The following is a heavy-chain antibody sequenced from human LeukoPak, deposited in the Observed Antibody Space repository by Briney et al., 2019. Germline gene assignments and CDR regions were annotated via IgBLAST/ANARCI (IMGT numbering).Heavy chain of an antibody. CDR2: ISGSGGST. CDR3: AKSQDGGRLFHFDY. D-gene: IGHD1-26*01. V-gene: IGHV3-23*01. CDR1: GFTFSSYA. J-gene: IGHJ4*02. Sequence: GGSLRLSCAASGFTFSSYAMSWVRQAPGKGLERVSVISGSGGSTYSADAVKGRFTISRDNSKDTLYLQMNSLRAEDTAVYFCAKSQDGGRLFHFDYWGQGTLVTVSS.